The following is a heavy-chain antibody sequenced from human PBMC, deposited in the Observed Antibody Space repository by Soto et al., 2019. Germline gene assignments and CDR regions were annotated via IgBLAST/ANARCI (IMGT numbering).Heavy chain of an antibody. CDR3: AREHYYDSSGCTAYGMDV. J-gene: IGHJ6*02. CDR1: GFTFSSYS. CDR2: ISSSSSTI. D-gene: IGHD3-22*01. V-gene: IGHV3-48*02. Sequence: EVQLVESGGGLVQPGGSLRLSCAASGFTFSSYSMNWVRQAPGKGLEWVSYISSSSSTIYYADSVKGRFTISRDNAKNSQYLQMNSLRDEDTAVYYCAREHYYDSSGCTAYGMDVWGQGTTVTVSS.